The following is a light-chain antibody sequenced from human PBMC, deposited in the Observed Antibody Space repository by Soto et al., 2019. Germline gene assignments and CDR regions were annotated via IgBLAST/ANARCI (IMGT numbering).Light chain of an antibody. CDR1: SSDVGGYNY. CDR3: SSYAGSSNV. CDR2: EVN. J-gene: IGLJ1*01. V-gene: IGLV2-8*01. Sequence: QSALTQPPSASVSPGQSVAISCTGTSSDVGGYNYVSWYQQHPGKAPKLMIYEVNKRPSGVPDRFSGSKSGNTASLTVSGLQAEDEADYYCSSYAGSSNVFGTGTKLTVL.